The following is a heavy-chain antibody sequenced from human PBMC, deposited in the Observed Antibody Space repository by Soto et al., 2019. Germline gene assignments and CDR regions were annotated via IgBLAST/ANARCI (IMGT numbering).Heavy chain of an antibody. CDR1: GGTFSSYV. V-gene: IGHV1-69*06. D-gene: IGHD2-15*01. CDR2: IIPMYGTV. Sequence: SVKVSCKASGGTFSSYVISWVRQAPGQGPEWMGGIIPMYGTVNYAQKFQDRVTIIANTSTSTAYMELSSLRSEDTAVYYCARDLGGCSGGSCRYNWFDPWGQGTLVTVSS. J-gene: IGHJ5*02. CDR3: ARDLGGCSGGSCRYNWFDP.